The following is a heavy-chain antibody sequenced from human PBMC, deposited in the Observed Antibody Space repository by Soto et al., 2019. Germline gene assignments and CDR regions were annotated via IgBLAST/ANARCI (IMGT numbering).Heavy chain of an antibody. V-gene: IGHV1-69*13. D-gene: IGHD5-18*01. CDR2: IIPIFGTA. CDR3: ARGGYRPTPGICTENGYSYGPQDYYYYYGMDV. CDR1: GGTFSSYA. Sequence: VASVKVSCKASGGTFSSYAISWVRQAPGQGLEWMGGIIPIFGTANYAQKFQGRVTITADESTSTAYMELSSLRSEDTAVYYCARGGYRPTPGICTENGYSYGPQDYYYYYGMDVWGQGTTVTVSS. J-gene: IGHJ6*02.